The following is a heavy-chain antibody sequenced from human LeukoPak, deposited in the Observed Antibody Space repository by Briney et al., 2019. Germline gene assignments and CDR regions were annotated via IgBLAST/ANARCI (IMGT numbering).Heavy chain of an antibody. CDR3: ARGFRYRWFDP. CDR1: GGSISSGGYY. CDR2: IYYSGST. J-gene: IGHJ5*02. D-gene: IGHD1-1*01. Sequence: SETLSPTCTVSGGSISSGGYYWSWIRQHPGKGLEWIGYIYYSGSTYYNPSLKSRVTISVDTSKNQFSLKLSSVTAAATAVYYCARGFRYRWFDPWGQGTLVTVSS. V-gene: IGHV4-31*03.